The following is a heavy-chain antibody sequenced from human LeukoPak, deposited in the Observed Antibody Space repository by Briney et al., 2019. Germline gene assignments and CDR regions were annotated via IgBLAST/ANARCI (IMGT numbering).Heavy chain of an antibody. J-gene: IGHJ6*02. CDR2: ISSSSNYI. CDR1: GFTFSGYS. Sequence: GGSLRLSCAASGFTFSGYSMNWVRQALGKGLEWISSISSSSNYIYYADSLKGRFTISRDNAKNSLYLQMNSLRAEDTAVYYCARELGYSYGYNYYYGMDVWGQGTTVTVSS. V-gene: IGHV3-21*01. D-gene: IGHD5-18*01. CDR3: ARELGYSYGYNYYYGMDV.